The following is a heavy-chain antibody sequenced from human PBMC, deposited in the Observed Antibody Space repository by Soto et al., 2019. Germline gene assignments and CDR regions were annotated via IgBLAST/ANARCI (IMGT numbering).Heavy chain of an antibody. CDR1: GFTVSSNY. CDR3: AIDFFYHDSSDSDIH. D-gene: IGHD3-22*01. Sequence: WGSLRRSCAGSGFTVSSNYMSWVRQAPGKGLEWVSVIYSNGRTYHADSVKGRFTISRDNSKNTPYLQMNRMRAEDTGVYYCAIDFFYHDSSDSDIHWGQVTLVTASS. V-gene: IGHV3-53*01. J-gene: IGHJ4*02. CDR2: IYSNGRT.